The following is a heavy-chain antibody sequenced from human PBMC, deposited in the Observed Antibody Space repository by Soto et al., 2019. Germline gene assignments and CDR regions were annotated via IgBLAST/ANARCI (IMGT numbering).Heavy chain of an antibody. CDR2: IYYSGST. V-gene: IGHV4-59*01. D-gene: IGHD6-13*01. CDR1: DGSIRSYY. CDR3: ARHKGSSSWYPFDY. Sequence: TLSLTNTVSDGSIRSYYCSWIRQPPGKGLEWIGYIYYSGSTNYNPSLKSRVTISVDTSKNQFSLNLNSVTAADTAVYYCARHKGSSSWYPFDYWGQGTLVTVSS. J-gene: IGHJ4*02.